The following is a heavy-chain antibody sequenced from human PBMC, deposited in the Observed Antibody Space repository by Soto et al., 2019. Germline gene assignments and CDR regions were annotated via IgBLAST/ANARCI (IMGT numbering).Heavy chain of an antibody. Sequence: PGGSLRLSCAASGFTFSSYGMNWVRQAPGKGLEWVSSISSSSSYIYYADSVKGRFTISRDNAKNSLYLQMNSLRAEDTAVYYCARDNIANYGDYAGDYFDYWGQGTLVTVSS. V-gene: IGHV3-21*01. CDR2: ISSSSSYI. D-gene: IGHD4-17*01. CDR1: GFTFSSYG. J-gene: IGHJ4*02. CDR3: ARDNIANYGDYAGDYFDY.